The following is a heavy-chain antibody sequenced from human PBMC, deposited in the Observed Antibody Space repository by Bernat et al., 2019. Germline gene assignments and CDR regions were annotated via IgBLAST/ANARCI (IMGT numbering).Heavy chain of an antibody. CDR1: GGSFSGYY. Sequence: QVQLQQWGAGLLKPSETLSLTCAVYGGSFSGYYWSWIRQPPGKGLEWIGEINHSGSTNYNPSLKSRVTISVDTSKKQFYVKLSSVTAAHTAVYYCAREGGVAAGTKWGQGTLVTVSS. CDR2: INHSGST. J-gene: IGHJ4*02. V-gene: IGHV4-34*01. D-gene: IGHD6-13*01. CDR3: AREGGVAAGTK.